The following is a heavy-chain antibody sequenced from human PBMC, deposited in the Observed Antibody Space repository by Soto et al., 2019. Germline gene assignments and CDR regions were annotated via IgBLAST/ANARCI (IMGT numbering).Heavy chain of an antibody. V-gene: IGHV3-30*18. Sequence: VKLVESGGGVVQPGGSLRLSCAASGFTFNIYGMHWVRQAPDKGLEWVALISYDGSNQYYADSVKGRFTISRDNSKNTLFLLMNSLRADDTAVYYCAKDQASGQGSFDSWGQGTLVTVSS. J-gene: IGHJ4*02. CDR1: GFTFNIYG. CDR3: AKDQASGQGSFDS. CDR2: ISYDGSNQ.